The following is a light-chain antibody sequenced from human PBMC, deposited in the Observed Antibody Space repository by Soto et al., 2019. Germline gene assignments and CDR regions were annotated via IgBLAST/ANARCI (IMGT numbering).Light chain of an antibody. CDR1: SSNLGAGYD. CDR2: GNR. J-gene: IGLJ3*02. Sequence: QSVLTQPPSVSGAPGQRVTLSCTGNSSNLGAGYDVHWYQQLPGAAPKLVIFGNRNRPSGVTERFSGSKSGTSASLAITGLQAEDEAHYYCQAYDYSLTASVFGGGTKLTVL. CDR3: QAYDYSLTASV. V-gene: IGLV1-40*01.